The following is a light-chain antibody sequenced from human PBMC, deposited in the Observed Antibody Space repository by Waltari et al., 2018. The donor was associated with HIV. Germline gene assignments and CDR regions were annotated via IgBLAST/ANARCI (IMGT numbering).Light chain of an antibody. CDR1: GSNIGAGYD. Sequence: QPVLTQPPSVSGAPGLGVTVSCTGSGSNIGAGYDVHWYQQLPGTAPKLLIYGNINRPSGGPDRFAASKSGTSASLASTGRQPEEEADYYCQSYDSSLSAWVFGGGTKLTV. V-gene: IGLV1-40*01. J-gene: IGLJ3*02. CDR3: QSYDSSLSAWV. CDR2: GNI.